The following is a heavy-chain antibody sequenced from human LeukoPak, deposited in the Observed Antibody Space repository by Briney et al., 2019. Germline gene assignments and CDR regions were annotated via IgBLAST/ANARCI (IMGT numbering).Heavy chain of an antibody. J-gene: IGHJ4*02. CDR1: GGSISSGSYY. CDR3: ARVSDMVRGVTLYYFDY. Sequence: PSQTLSLTCAVSGGSISSGSYYWSWIRQPAGKGLEWIGRIYTSGSTNYNPSLKSRVTISVDKSKNQFSLKLSSVTAADTAVYYCARVSDMVRGVTLYYFDYWGQGTLVTVSS. D-gene: IGHD3-10*01. CDR2: IYTSGST. V-gene: IGHV4-61*02.